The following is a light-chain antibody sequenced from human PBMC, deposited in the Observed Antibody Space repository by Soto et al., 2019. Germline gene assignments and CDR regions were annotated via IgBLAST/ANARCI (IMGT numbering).Light chain of an antibody. CDR1: SSDFGIYNL. CDR3: CSYGGSAL. CDR2: EGT. J-gene: IGLJ2*01. V-gene: IGLV2-23*01. Sequence: QSALTQPASVSGSPGQSIAISCTAHSSDFGIYNLVSWYQQHPGKAPKLIIYEGTKRPSGVSDRFSGSKSGNTDFLTISGLQPQDEADYYCCSYGGSALFGVGTKRTVL.